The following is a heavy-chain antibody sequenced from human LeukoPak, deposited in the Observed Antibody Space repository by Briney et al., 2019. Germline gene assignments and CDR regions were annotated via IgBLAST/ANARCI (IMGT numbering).Heavy chain of an antibody. CDR2: TSGSGGST. CDR1: GFTFSSYA. D-gene: IGHD6-19*01. J-gene: IGHJ4*02. V-gene: IGHV3-23*01. CDR3: AKSSTYSSGWYANDFDY. Sequence: GGSLRLSCAASGFTFSSYAMSWVRQAPGKGLEWVSATSGSGGSTYYADSVKGRFTISRDNSKNTLYLQMNSLRAEDTAVYYCAKSSTYSSGWYANDFDYWGQGTLVTVSS.